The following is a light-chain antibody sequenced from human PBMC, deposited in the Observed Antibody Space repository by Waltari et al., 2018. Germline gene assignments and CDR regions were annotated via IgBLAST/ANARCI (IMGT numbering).Light chain of an antibody. Sequence: SYVLTQPPSVSVAPGQTASSTCGGNQIGSDRFHWYQPKPGPAPGLVVYDDSNRPSGIPERFSGSNSGNTATLIISTVEAGDEADYSCQVWDSTNDHPVFGGGTKLTV. CDR1: QIGSDR. V-gene: IGLV3-21*02. CDR2: DDS. J-gene: IGLJ2*01. CDR3: QVWDSTNDHPV.